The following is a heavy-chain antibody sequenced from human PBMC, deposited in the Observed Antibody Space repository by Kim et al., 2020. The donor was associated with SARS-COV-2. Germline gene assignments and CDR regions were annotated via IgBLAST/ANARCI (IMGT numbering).Heavy chain of an antibody. J-gene: IGHJ4*02. V-gene: IGHV1-24*01. Sequence: ASVKVSCKVSGYTLTELSMHWVRQAPGKGLEWMGGFDPEDGETIYAQKFQGRVTMTEDTSTDTAYMELSSLRSEDTAVYYCATPSLGHPSFDYWGQGTLVTVSS. CDR1: GYTLTELS. CDR3: ATPSLGHPSFDY. CDR2: FDPEDGET. D-gene: IGHD3-16*01.